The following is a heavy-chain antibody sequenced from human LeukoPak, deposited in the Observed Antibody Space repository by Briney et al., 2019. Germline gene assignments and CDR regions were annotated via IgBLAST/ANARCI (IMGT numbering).Heavy chain of an antibody. V-gene: IGHV1-2*02. Sequence: GASVKVSCKPSGYTFTGYYLHWVRQAPGQGLKWMGWINPTSGVTNYAQKFQGRVTMTRDTSISTAYMELSRLTSDDTAVYYCARGRHGGVLYGMDVWGQGTTVTVSS. CDR2: INPTSGVT. CDR1: GYTFTGYY. CDR3: ARGRHGGVLYGMDV. D-gene: IGHD3-10*01. J-gene: IGHJ6*02.